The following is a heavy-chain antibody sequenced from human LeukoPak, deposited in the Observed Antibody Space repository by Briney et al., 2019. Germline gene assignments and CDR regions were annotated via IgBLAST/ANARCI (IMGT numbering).Heavy chain of an antibody. J-gene: IGHJ4*02. CDR1: GFTFSSYA. D-gene: IGHD2-21*02. CDR2: ISGSGGST. CDR3: AKGERAYCGGDCYYDY. V-gene: IGHV3-23*01. Sequence: GGSLRLSCAASGFTFSSYAMSWVRPAPGKGLEWVSAISGSGGSTYYADSVKGRFTISRDNSKNTLYLQMNSLRAEDTAVYYCAKGERAYCGGDCYYDYWGQGTLVTVSS.